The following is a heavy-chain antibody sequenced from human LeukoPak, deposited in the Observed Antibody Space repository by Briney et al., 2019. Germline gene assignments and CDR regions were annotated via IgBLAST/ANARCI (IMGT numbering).Heavy chain of an antibody. CDR2: ISSSSNNI. D-gene: IGHD2-2*01. CDR3: ASDRSSSSITCHVCEIDH. J-gene: IGHJ4*01. Sequence: PGGSLRLSCAASGFTFNSYSMNWVRQAPGKGLEWVSSISSSSNNIYYADSVKGRFTISRDNAKNSLYLQMNSLRAEDTAVYYCASDRSSSSITCHVCEIDHWGHGALVTVSS. CDR1: GFTFNSYS. V-gene: IGHV3-21*01.